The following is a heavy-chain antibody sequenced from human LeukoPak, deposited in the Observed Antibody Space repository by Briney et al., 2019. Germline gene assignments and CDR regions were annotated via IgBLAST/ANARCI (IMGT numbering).Heavy chain of an antibody. CDR1: GYTFTSYG. D-gene: IGHD2-2*02. Sequence: ASVKVSCKASGYTFTSYGISWVRQAPGQGLEWMGWISAYNGNTNYARKLQGRVTMTTDTSTSTAYMELRSLRSDDTAVYYCARSCSSTSCYTGMSWFDPWGQGTLVTVSS. J-gene: IGHJ5*02. CDR2: ISAYNGNT. V-gene: IGHV1-18*01. CDR3: ARSCSSTSCYTGMSWFDP.